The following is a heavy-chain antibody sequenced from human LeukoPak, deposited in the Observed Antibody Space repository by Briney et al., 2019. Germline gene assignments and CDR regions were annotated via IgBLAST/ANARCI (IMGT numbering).Heavy chain of an antibody. CDR3: AKATGNLGN. J-gene: IGHJ4*02. CDR1: GFTFSSYS. D-gene: IGHD1-1*01. Sequence: QTGGSLRLSCAASGFTFSSYSMNWVRQAPGKGLEWVSAISGSGGSTYYADSVKGRFTISRDNSKNTLYVQMNSLTAEDTAIYYCAKATGNLGNWGQGTLVTVSS. V-gene: IGHV3-23*01. CDR2: ISGSGGST.